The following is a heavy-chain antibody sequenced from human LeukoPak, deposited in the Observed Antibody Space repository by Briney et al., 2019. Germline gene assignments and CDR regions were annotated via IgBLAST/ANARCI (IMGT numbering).Heavy chain of an antibody. CDR1: GGTFSGYY. CDR3: ARGRSSGWYRYFQH. V-gene: IGHV4-34*01. D-gene: IGHD6-19*01. J-gene: IGHJ1*01. CDR2: INHSGST. Sequence: PSETLSLTCAVYGGTFSGYYWSWIRQPPGKGLEWIGEINHSGSTNYNPSLKSRVTISVDTSKNQFSLKLSSVTAADTAVYYCARGRSSGWYRYFQHWGQGTLVTVSS.